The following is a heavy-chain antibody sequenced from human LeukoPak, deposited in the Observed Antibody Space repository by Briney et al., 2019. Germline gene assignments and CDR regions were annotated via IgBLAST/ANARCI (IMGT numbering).Heavy chain of an antibody. V-gene: IGHV3-66*02. Sequence: GRSLRLSCAASGFTFSSYAMHWVRQAPGKGLEWVSPIYGGDAAYYAESVRGRFMISRDNLKNTLFLQMNSLRVEDTAVYYCVTSTGQQFIPYDYWGQGTHVTVSS. D-gene: IGHD6-13*01. CDR2: IYGGDAA. CDR1: GFTFSSYA. CDR3: VTSTGQQFIPYDY. J-gene: IGHJ4*02.